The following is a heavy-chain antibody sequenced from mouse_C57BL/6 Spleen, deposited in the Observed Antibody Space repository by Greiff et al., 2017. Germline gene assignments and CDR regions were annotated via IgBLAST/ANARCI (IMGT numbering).Heavy chain of an antibody. V-gene: IGHV14-2*01. CDR1: GFNIKDYY. D-gene: IGHD1-1*01. J-gene: IGHJ1*03. Sequence: EVHLVESGAELVKPGASVKLSCTASGFNIKDYYMHWVKQRTEQGLEWIGRIDPEDGETKYAPKFQGKATITADTSSNTAYLQLSSLTSEDTAVYYCASTYYYGSSYWYFDVWGTGTTVTVSS. CDR2: IDPEDGET. CDR3: ASTYYYGSSYWYFDV.